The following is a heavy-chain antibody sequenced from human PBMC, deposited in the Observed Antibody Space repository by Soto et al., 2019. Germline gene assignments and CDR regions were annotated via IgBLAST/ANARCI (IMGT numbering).Heavy chain of an antibody. D-gene: IGHD6-19*01. CDR2: ISSSGSTI. CDR1: GFAFRDYY. J-gene: IGHJ6*02. CDR3: ARDPSAIAVAAPYGMDF. V-gene: IGHV3-11*01. Sequence: GGSLRLSCAASGFAFRDYYMSWIRQAPGKGLEWVSYISSSGSTIYYTESVKGRFTISRDNAKNSLYLQMNSLRAEDPAVYYCARDPSAIAVAAPYGMDFWGQGTTVTVSS.